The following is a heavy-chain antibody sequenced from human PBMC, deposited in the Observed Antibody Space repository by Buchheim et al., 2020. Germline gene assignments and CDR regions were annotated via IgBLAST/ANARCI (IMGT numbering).Heavy chain of an antibody. J-gene: IGHJ6*03. Sequence: QVQLVQSGAEVKKPGASVKVSCKASGYTFTSYDINWVRQATGQGLEWMGWTNPNSGNTGYAQKFQGRVTMTRNTSISTAYMELSSLRSEDTAVYYCARAYDFWSGYYTGRAYYYYMDVWGKGTT. CDR3: ARAYDFWSGYYTGRAYYYYMDV. CDR1: GYTFTSYD. D-gene: IGHD3-3*01. V-gene: IGHV1-8*01. CDR2: TNPNSGNT.